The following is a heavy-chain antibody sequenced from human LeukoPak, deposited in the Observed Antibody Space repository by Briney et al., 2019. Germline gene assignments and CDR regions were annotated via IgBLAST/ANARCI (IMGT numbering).Heavy chain of an antibody. Sequence: KASETLSLTCSVSGGFINSGHYYWAWIRQPPGKGLEWIGEINHSGSTNYNPSLKSRVTISVDTSKNQFSLKLSSVTAADTAVYYCARHRRGGSGSYYTNYYYYYMDVWGKGTTVTISS. D-gene: IGHD3-10*01. J-gene: IGHJ6*03. CDR1: GGFINSGHYY. V-gene: IGHV4-39*01. CDR3: ARHRRGGSGSYYTNYYYYYMDV. CDR2: INHSGST.